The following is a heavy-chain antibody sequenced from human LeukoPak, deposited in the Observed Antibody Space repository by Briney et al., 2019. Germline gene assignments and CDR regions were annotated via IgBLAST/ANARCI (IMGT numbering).Heavy chain of an antibody. CDR3: AKDSRFRAITSAFDI. Sequence: GGSLRLSCAASGFTFSSYGMHWVRQAPGKGLEWVAVISYDGSNKYYADSVKGRFTISRDNSKNTLYLQMNSLRAEDTAVYYCAKDSRFRAITSAFDIWGQGTMVTVSS. V-gene: IGHV3-30*18. CDR2: ISYDGSNK. D-gene: IGHD2-2*01. J-gene: IGHJ3*02. CDR1: GFTFSSYG.